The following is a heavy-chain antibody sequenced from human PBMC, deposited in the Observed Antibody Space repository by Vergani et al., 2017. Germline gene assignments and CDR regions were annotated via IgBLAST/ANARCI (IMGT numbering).Heavy chain of an antibody. J-gene: IGHJ3*01. CDR3: ARRSGGYYSGGKVHPLRTAFDV. CDR1: GGSLSAGYYF. V-gene: IGHV4-61*02. CDR2: ISASGNA. D-gene: IGHD2-15*01. Sequence: QVQLQASGPGRVKPSQTLSLTCTISGGSLSAGYYFWSWIRQPAGKGLEWLGHISASGNASHSPSLKTLVSMSVDTSKNPFSLTVTSVTAADTAIYFCARRSGGYYSGGKVHPLRTAFDVWGHGTVVTVSS.